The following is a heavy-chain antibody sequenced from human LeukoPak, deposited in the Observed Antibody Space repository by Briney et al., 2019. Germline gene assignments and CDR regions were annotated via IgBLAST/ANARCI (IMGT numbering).Heavy chain of an antibody. J-gene: IGHJ4*02. D-gene: IGHD1-14*01. Sequence: GGSLRLSCAASGFRFSSYEMNWVRQAPGRGLEWVSYIGNTGRTIYYVDSVKGRFTVSRDNPTNPLYLQMNSLRAEDTAIYYCVRGDRYFFDYWGQGTLVTVSS. V-gene: IGHV3-48*03. CDR1: GFRFSSYE. CDR2: IGNTGRTI. CDR3: VRGDRYFFDY.